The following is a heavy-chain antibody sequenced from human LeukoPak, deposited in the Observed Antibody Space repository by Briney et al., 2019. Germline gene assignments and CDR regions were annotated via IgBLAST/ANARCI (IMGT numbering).Heavy chain of an antibody. CDR2: ISHRGRT. CDR3: ARVPLRFLEPFDY. CDR1: GGSVSGYY. V-gene: IGHV4-34*01. D-gene: IGHD3-3*01. Sequence: PSETLSLTCAVYGGSVSGYYWSWIRQPPEKGLGWIGEISHRGRTHYTPSLQSRVTMSVDTSKNQFALNLNSVTAADTAVYYCARVPLRFLEPFDYWGQGILVTVSS. J-gene: IGHJ4*02.